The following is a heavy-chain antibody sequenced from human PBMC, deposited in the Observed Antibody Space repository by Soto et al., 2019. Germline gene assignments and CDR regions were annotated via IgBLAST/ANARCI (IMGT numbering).Heavy chain of an antibody. V-gene: IGHV4-61*01. CDR1: GGSVSDKTYY. J-gene: IGHJ5*02. CDR2: VYYSGTT. CDR3: ARTAYRIAAAGSSHKGWFDT. D-gene: IGHD6-13*01. Sequence: SETLSLTCSVSGGSVSDKTYYWSRIRQPPGKRLEWIGYVYYSGTTNYNPSLKSRVTISVDRSKNPFSLSMRSVTAAETALYYCARTAYRIAAAGSSHKGWFDTWGQAPMVTLSS.